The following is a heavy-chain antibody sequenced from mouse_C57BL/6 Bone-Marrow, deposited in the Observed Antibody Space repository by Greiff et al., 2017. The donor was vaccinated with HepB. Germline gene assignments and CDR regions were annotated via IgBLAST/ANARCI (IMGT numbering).Heavy chain of an antibody. Sequence: QVHVKQSGAELVRPGTSVKMSCKASGYTFTNYWIGWAKQRPGHGLEWIGDIYPGGGYTNYNEKFKGKATLTADKSSSTAYMQFSSLTSEDSAIYYCARSGYYGYYFDYWGQGTTLTVSS. CDR1: GYTFTNYW. CDR3: ARSGYYGYYFDY. J-gene: IGHJ2*01. D-gene: IGHD1-1*02. CDR2: IYPGGGYT. V-gene: IGHV1-63*01.